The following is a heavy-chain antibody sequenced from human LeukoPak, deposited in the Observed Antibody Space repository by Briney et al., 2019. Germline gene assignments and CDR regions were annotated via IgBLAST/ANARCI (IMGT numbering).Heavy chain of an antibody. D-gene: IGHD6-13*01. Sequence: GGSPRLSCAASGFTFDDYGMSWVRQAPGKGLEWVSGINWSGGSTGYADSVKGRFTISRDNAKNSLYLQMNSLRAEDTALYYCARDPITDSSSWYSTSSYYYFDYWGQGTLVTVSS. CDR3: ARDPITDSSSWYSTSSYYYFDY. J-gene: IGHJ4*02. CDR1: GFTFDDYG. V-gene: IGHV3-20*04. CDR2: INWSGGST.